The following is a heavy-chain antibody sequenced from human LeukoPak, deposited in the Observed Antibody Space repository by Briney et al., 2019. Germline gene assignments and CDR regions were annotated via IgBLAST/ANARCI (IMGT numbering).Heavy chain of an antibody. CDR1: GFTFSNYW. V-gene: IGHV3-30*03. CDR3: ASGPDIAVVVAATPTGWFDP. Sequence: PGGSLRLSCAASGFTFSNYWMSGVPQAPGKGLEGGVAISYDGSNKYYADYVKGRLTISRDNSKNTLYPQMNSLRAEDTAVYYCASGPDIAVVVAATPTGWFDPWGQGTLVTVSS. CDR2: ISYDGSNK. D-gene: IGHD2-15*01. J-gene: IGHJ5*02.